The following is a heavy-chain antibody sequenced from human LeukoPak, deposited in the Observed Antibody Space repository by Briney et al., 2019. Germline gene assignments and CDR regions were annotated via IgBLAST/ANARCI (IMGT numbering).Heavy chain of an antibody. V-gene: IGHV4-4*02. CDR3: AREGGFYRPLDY. J-gene: IGHJ4*02. Sequence: PSETLSLTCGVSGGPVINTNWWTWVRQPPGKGLEWIGEVHLDGRTNYNPSLESRLTMSVDVSENQVSLKLTSVTAADTAVYYCAREGGFYRPLDYSGQGTLVTVSS. D-gene: IGHD3-3*01. CDR1: GGPVINTNW. CDR2: VHLDGRT.